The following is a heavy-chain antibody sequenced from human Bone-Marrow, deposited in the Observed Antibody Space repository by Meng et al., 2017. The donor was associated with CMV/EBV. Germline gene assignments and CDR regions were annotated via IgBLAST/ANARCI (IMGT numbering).Heavy chain of an antibody. D-gene: IGHD2-15*01. CDR1: GGSISSSSYY. J-gene: IGHJ5*02. CDR3: ARGRGCSGGSCYSGRRGNWFDP. Sequence: SETLSLTCTVSGGSISSSSYYWGWIRQPPGKGLEWIGSIYYSGSTYYNPSLKSRVTILVDTSKNQFSLNLSSVTAADTAVYYCARGRGCSGGSCYSGRRGNWFDPWGQGTLVTVSS. CDR2: IYYSGST. V-gene: IGHV4-39*07.